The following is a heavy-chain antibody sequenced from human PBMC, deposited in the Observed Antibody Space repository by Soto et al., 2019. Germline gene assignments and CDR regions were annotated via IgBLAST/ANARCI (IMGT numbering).Heavy chain of an antibody. D-gene: IGHD3-3*01. J-gene: IGHJ5*02. CDR3: ARGPTYYDFWSGHYTAYNWFDP. Sequence: PSETLSVTCTVSGGSISSYYWSWSRQPPWKGLEWIGYIYYSGSTNYNPSLKSRVTISVDTSKNQFSLKLSSVTAADTAVYYCARGPTYYDFWSGHYTAYNWFDPWGQGTLVTVSS. V-gene: IGHV4-59*01. CDR1: GGSISSYY. CDR2: IYYSGST.